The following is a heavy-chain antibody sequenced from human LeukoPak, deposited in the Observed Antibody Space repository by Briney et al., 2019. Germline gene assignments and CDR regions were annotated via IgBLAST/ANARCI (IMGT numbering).Heavy chain of an antibody. CDR3: ARGIAAAGAATWLVSDY. CDR2: ISYDGSNK. CDR1: GLTLSIYA. Sequence: GGSLTLSCAPSGLTLSIYAMHWVRQAPGKGLECVAVISYDGSNKYYAYCVKGRFTISRDNPRNTLYLQMNSLRAEDTAVYYCARGIAAAGAATWLVSDYWGQGTLVTVSS. J-gene: IGHJ4*02. D-gene: IGHD6-13*01. V-gene: IGHV3-30*04.